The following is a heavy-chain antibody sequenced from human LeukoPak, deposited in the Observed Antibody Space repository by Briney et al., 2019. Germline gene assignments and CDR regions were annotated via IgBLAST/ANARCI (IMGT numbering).Heavy chain of an antibody. D-gene: IGHD3-3*01. CDR3: AREGYDFWSGPSRYFDY. CDR1: GFTFSSYS. CDR2: ISSSSSYI. J-gene: IGHJ4*02. Sequence: GGSLRLFCAASGFTFSSYSMNWVRQAPGKGLEWVSSISSSSSYIYYADSVKGRFTISRDNAKNSLYLQMNSLRAEDTAVYYCAREGYDFWSGPSRYFDYWGQGTLVTVSS. V-gene: IGHV3-21*01.